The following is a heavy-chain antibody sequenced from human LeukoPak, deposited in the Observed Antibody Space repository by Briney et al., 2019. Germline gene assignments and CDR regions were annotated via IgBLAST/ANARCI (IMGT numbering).Heavy chain of an antibody. CDR1: GYSISNGYY. CDR3: ARHGGHSGFDPYDF. CDR2: IYHSGST. Sequence: PLETLSLTCAVSGYSISNGYYWAWIRQPPGKGLEWIGSIYHSGSTYYKPSLKSRVTISFDTSKNQFSLNVNSVTATDTAVYYCARHGGHSGFDPYDFWGQGTLVTVSS. V-gene: IGHV4-38-2*01. D-gene: IGHD5-12*01. J-gene: IGHJ4*02.